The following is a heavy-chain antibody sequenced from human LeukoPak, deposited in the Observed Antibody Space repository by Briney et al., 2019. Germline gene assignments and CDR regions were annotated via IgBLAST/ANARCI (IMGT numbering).Heavy chain of an antibody. V-gene: IGHV4-34*01. D-gene: IGHD3-22*01. CDR2: INHSGST. Sequence: PSETLSFTCAVYGGPFSGYYWSWIRQPPGKGLKGIGEINHSGSTNYNPSLKSRVTIPVDTSKNQFSLKLSSVTAADTAVYYCARGVSPVVYYYYVDVWGKGTTVTVSS. CDR1: GGPFSGYY. J-gene: IGHJ6*03. CDR3: ARGVSPVVYYYYVDV.